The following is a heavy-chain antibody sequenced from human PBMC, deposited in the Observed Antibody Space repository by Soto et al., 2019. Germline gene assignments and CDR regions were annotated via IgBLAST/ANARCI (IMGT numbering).Heavy chain of an antibody. Sequence: QMQLVQSGAEVKKPGSSVKVSCKASGGTLSSFINYPINWVRQAPGQGLEWMGGIVPNVGTVNYAQKFQGRVTITADKSTGTAYMELSSLRSEDTALYYCARRDTSGFLRYFDNWGQVTLGTVSS. CDR3: ARRDTSGFLRYFDN. CDR2: IVPNVGTV. CDR1: GGTLSSFINYP. J-gene: IGHJ4*02. V-gene: IGHV1-69*06. D-gene: IGHD3-3*01.